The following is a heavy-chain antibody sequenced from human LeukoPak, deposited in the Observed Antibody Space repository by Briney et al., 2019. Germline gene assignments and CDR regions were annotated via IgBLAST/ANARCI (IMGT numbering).Heavy chain of an antibody. Sequence: GASVKVSCKASGYTFTDYYMHWVRQAPGQGLEWMGWINPNSGGTNYAQRFQGRVTMARDTSISTAYMELSSLRSDDTAVYYCARALVRGGDYWGQGTLVTVSS. V-gene: IGHV1-2*02. J-gene: IGHJ4*02. CDR1: GYTFTDYY. CDR2: INPNSGGT. CDR3: ARALVRGGDY. D-gene: IGHD2-8*02.